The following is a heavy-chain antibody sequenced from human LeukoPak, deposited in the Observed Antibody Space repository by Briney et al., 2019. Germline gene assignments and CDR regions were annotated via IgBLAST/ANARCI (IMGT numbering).Heavy chain of an antibody. CDR1: GFTFSNYR. J-gene: IGHJ4*02. Sequence: GGSLRLSCAASGFTFSNYRMNWVRQAPGEGLEWVSYISTRNSSMYYADSVKGRFTISRDNAKNSLYLQMNSLRAEDTAVYYCARDERWLQFDYWGQGTLVTVSS. V-gene: IGHV3-48*04. CDR3: ARDERWLQFDY. D-gene: IGHD5-24*01. CDR2: ISTRNSSM.